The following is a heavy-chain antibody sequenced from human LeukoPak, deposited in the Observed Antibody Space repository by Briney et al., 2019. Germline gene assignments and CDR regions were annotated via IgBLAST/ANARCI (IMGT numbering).Heavy chain of an antibody. CDR1: GGSVRSGNYF. V-gene: IGHV4-61*01. J-gene: IGHJ6*02. Sequence: SETLSLTCTVSGGSVRSGNYFWSWIRQSPGKGLEWIGYIYFRGNTKYSPALESRVTISEDPSKNQFSLRLTSLTAADTAVYYCARVDWWFDIMTGWPAITNNGMDVRGQGTTVIVSS. D-gene: IGHD3-9*01. CDR2: IYFRGNT. CDR3: ARVDWWFDIMTGWPAITNNGMDV.